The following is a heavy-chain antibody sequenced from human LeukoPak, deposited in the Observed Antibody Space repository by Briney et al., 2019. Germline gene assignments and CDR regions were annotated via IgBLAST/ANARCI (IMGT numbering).Heavy chain of an antibody. CDR2: IWYDGSNK. CDR3: ARNLIAAAGPFDY. CDR1: GFTFSSYG. Sequence: GGSLRLSCAASGFTFSSYGMHWVRQAPGKGLEWVAVIWYDGSNKYYADSVKGRFTISRDNSKNTLYLQMNSLRAEDTAVYYCARNLIAAAGPFDYWGQGTLVTVSS. V-gene: IGHV3-33*01. J-gene: IGHJ4*02. D-gene: IGHD6-13*01.